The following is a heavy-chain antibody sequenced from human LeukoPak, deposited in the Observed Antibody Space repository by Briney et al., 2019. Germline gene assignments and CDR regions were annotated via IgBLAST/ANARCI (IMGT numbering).Heavy chain of an antibody. V-gene: IGHV3-33*01. Sequence: PGGSLRLSCAASGFTFSSYGMHWVRQAPGKGLEWVAVIWYDGSDKHYADSVKGRFTISRDNSKNTLYLQMNSLRAEDTAVYYCARDLRSVAGTLDYWGQGTLVTVSS. CDR2: IWYDGSDK. D-gene: IGHD6-19*01. J-gene: IGHJ4*02. CDR1: GFTFSSYG. CDR3: ARDLRSVAGTLDY.